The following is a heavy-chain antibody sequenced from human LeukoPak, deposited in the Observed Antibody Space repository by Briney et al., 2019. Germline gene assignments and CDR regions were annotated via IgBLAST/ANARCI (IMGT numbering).Heavy chain of an antibody. D-gene: IGHD6-19*01. Sequence: GGSLRLSCAASGFTFSNYAMTWVRQGPGKGLEWVSGISGSGDTTYYADPEKGRFTTSRDNFRNTLYLQMNSLTVADTAVYFCARESFKAVAGYLDYWGQGILVTVSS. J-gene: IGHJ4*02. CDR2: ISGSGDTT. CDR3: ARESFKAVAGYLDY. CDR1: GFTFSNYA. V-gene: IGHV3-23*01.